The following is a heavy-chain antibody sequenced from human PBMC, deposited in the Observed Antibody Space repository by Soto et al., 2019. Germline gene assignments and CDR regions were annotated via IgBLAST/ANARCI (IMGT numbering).Heavy chain of an antibody. CDR1: ALALTDTS. J-gene: IGHJ3*02. D-gene: IGHD3-16*01. CDR2: VPRDDST. CDR3: AKLLRGTCHYDGLNI. V-gene: IGHV3-53*01. Sequence: VGSLRLPCVASALALTDTSMTWAPHAPGRGLEWGSSSVPRDDSTKYADSVKGPSTISRDKSKKTPYLHSSSPRPEDTVMYYCAKLLRGTCHYDGLNIWGQGTMVTVSS.